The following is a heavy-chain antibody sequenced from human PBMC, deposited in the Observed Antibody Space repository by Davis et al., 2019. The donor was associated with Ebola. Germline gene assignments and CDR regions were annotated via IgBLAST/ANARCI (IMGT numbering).Heavy chain of an antibody. Sequence: PGGSLRLSCAASGFTFSSYAMHWVRQAPGRGLEWVALISHNGGNKFLADSVKGRFTISRDNSKNTVYLQMSYLRAEDTAVYYCAKDRSYHDFWSGHQKTNWFDSWGQGTLVTVSS. V-gene: IGHV3-30*18. CDR3: AKDRSYHDFWSGHQKTNWFDS. J-gene: IGHJ5*01. CDR2: ISHNGGNK. D-gene: IGHD3-3*01. CDR1: GFTFSSYA.